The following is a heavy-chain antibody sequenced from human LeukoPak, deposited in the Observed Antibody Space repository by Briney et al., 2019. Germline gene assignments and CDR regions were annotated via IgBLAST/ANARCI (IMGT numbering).Heavy chain of an antibody. D-gene: IGHD5-24*01. CDR1: GFTFSDYY. J-gene: IGHJ4*02. CDR2: ISNSGSTV. CDR3: TRVGYIDEGIDY. Sequence: GGSLRLSCAASGFTFSDYYMTWIRQAPGKGLEWLSYISNSGSTVFYADSIMGRFTVSRDNAKNSLYLQMNSLRAEDTAIYYCTRVGYIDEGIDYWGQGTLVTVSS. V-gene: IGHV3-11*04.